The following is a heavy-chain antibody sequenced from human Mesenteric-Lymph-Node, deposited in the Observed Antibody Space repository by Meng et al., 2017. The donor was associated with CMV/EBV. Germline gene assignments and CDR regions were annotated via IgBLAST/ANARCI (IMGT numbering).Heavy chain of an antibody. Sequence: GESLKISCAASGFTFNDYYMSWVRQAPGKGLEWVSYISHSGGSIYYADSLKGRFTISRDNAKNSLYLQMNSLRAEDTAVYYCAREYNSYYYGMDVWGQGTTVTVSS. V-gene: IGHV3-11*01. D-gene: IGHD5-24*01. CDR2: ISHSGGSI. CDR1: GFTFNDYY. J-gene: IGHJ6*02. CDR3: AREYNSYYYGMDV.